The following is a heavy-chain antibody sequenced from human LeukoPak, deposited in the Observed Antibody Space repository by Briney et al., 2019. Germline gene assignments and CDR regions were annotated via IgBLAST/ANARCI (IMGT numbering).Heavy chain of an antibody. J-gene: IGHJ6*02. Sequence: ASVKVSCKASGYTFTGYYMHWVRQAPGQGLEWMGRINPNSGGTNYAQKFQGRVTMTRDTSTSTVYMELSSLRSEDTAVYYCARGWSKGDTVDTAKRYYYGMDVWGQGTTVTVSS. V-gene: IGHV1-2*06. D-gene: IGHD5-18*01. CDR3: ARGWSKGDTVDTAKRYYYGMDV. CDR2: INPNSGGT. CDR1: GYTFTGYY.